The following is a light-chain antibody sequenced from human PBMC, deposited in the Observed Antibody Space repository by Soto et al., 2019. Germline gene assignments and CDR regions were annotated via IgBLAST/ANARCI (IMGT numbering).Light chain of an antibody. V-gene: IGKV1-39*01. CDR1: QGISNY. Sequence: DIQMTQSPSSLSASVGERATISCRASQGISNYLAWYQQKPGKVPKLLIYAASSMQSGVPSRFSGSGSGTDFTLTISSLQPEDFATYYCQQRYSTPSITFGQGTRLEIK. J-gene: IGKJ5*01. CDR3: QQRYSTPSIT. CDR2: AAS.